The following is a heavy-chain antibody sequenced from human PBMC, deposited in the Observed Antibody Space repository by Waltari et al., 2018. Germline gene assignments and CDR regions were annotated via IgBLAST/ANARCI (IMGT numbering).Heavy chain of an antibody. D-gene: IGHD3-10*01. Sequence: QVQLVESGGGVVHPGGSLTLSCAASGFPLRHHGLPSRRQAPGKGLEWLTVISDDGSIKHYADSVKGRFTVSRDNSENTLYLQLTSLRAEDTAVYYCAKELGTSGSRYKSYFDYWGQGTLVTVSS. CDR2: ISDDGSIK. J-gene: IGHJ4*02. CDR1: GFPLRHHG. CDR3: AKELGTSGSRYKSYFDY. V-gene: IGHV3-30*18.